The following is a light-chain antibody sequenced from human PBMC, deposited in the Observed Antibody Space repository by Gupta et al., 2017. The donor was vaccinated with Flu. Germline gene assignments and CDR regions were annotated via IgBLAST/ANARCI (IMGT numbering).Light chain of an antibody. CDR2: KDS. V-gene: IGLV3-25*01. CDR1: ALPKQY. CDR3: QSADSSGTYVV. J-gene: IGLJ2*01. Sequence: RITCSGDALPKQYAYWYQQKPGQAPVLVIYKDSERPSGIPERFSGSSSGTTVTLTISGVQAEDEADYYCQSADSSGTYVVFGGGTKLTVL.